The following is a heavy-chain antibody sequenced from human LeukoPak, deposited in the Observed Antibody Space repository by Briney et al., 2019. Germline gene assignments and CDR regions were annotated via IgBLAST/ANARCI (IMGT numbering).Heavy chain of an antibody. V-gene: IGHV3-23*01. D-gene: IGHD2-2*01. CDR2: ISGSDGSST. CDR3: ARFYCSSTSCLEDY. J-gene: IGHJ4*02. CDR1: GFTFSSYA. Sequence: GGSLRLSCAASGFTFSSYARSWVRQAPGKGLEWVSAISGSDGSSTSYAGSVKGRFTISRDNAKNTLYLQMNSLRAEDTAVYYCARFYCSSTSCLEDYWGQGTLVTVSS.